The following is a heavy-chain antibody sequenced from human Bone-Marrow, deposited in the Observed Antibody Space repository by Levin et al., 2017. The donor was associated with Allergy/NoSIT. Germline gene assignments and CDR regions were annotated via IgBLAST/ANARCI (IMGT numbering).Heavy chain of an antibody. J-gene: IGHJ4*02. D-gene: IGHD3-3*01. CDR3: ARDREWSKDY. Sequence: ETLSLTCAASGFSFSSYWMMWVRQAPGSGLQWVASIKHDGSEKYYVESVKGRFTISRDNAKRSLSLQLNSLRVEDTAVYYCARDREWSKDYWGQGTLVTVSS. CDR2: IKHDGSEK. CDR1: GFSFSSYW. V-gene: IGHV3-7*01.